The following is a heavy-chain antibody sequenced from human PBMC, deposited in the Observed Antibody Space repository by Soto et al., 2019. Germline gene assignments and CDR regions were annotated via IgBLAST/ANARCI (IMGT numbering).Heavy chain of an antibody. V-gene: IGHV1-2*02. CDR3: ARACITIFGVVIIQACYYGMDV. CDR1: GYTFTGYY. CDR2: INPNSGGT. Sequence: ASVKVSCKASGYTFTGYYMHWVRQAPGQGLEWMGWINPNSGGTNYAQKFQGGVTMTRDTSISTAYMELSRLRSDDTAVYYCARACITIFGVVIIQACYYGMDVWGQGTTVTVSS. J-gene: IGHJ6*02. D-gene: IGHD3-3*01.